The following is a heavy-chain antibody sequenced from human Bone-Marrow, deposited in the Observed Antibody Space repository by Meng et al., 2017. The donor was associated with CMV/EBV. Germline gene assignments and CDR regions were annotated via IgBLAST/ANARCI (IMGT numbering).Heavy chain of an antibody. V-gene: IGHV4-34*01. CDR1: GGSFSGSY. CDR2: INHSGST. D-gene: IGHD3-22*01. Sequence: FGGSFSGSYWSWTRQPPGKGLEWIGEINHSGSTNYNPSLKSRVTISVDTSKNQFSLKLSSVTAADTAVYYCARGGGYYYRDRYFDYWGQGTLVTVSS. J-gene: IGHJ4*02. CDR3: ARGGGYYYRDRYFDY.